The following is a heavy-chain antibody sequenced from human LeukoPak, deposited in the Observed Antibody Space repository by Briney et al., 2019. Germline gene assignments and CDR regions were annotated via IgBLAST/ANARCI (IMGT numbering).Heavy chain of an antibody. Sequence: RASVKVSCNASGYTFTSYGISWVRQAPGQGLEWMGWISAYNGNSNYAQKLQGRVTMTTDTSTSTAYMELRSLRSDDTAVYYCARGLAYYYYYYMDVWGKGTTVTVSS. J-gene: IGHJ6*03. CDR1: GYTFTSYG. CDR3: ARGLAYYYYYYMDV. CDR2: ISAYNGNS. V-gene: IGHV1-18*01.